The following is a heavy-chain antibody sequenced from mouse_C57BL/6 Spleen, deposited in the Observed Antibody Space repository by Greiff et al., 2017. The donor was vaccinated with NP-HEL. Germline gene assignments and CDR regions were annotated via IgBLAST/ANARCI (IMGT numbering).Heavy chain of an antibody. D-gene: IGHD2-4*01. CDR3: ARGYYDYDHYAMDY. CDR2: INYDGSST. J-gene: IGHJ4*01. V-gene: IGHV5-16*01. Sequence: EVKVVESEGGLVQPGSSMKLSCTASGFTFSDYYMAWVRQVPEKGLEWVANINYDGSSTYYLDSLKSRFIISRDNAKNILYLQMSSLKSEDTATYYCARGYYDYDHYAMDYWGQGTSVTVSS. CDR1: GFTFSDYY.